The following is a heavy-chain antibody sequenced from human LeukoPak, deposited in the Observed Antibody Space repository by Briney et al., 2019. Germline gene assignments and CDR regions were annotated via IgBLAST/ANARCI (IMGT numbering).Heavy chain of an antibody. D-gene: IGHD6-13*01. J-gene: IGHJ5*02. CDR3: ARGRRTAAAGRNWFDP. Sequence: SETLSLTCAVYGGSFSGYYWSWIRQPPGKGLEWIGEINHSGSTNYNPSLKSRVTISVDTSKNQFSLKLSSVTAADTAVYYCARGRRTAAAGRNWFDPWGQGTLVTVSS. CDR2: INHSGST. CDR1: GGSFSGYY. V-gene: IGHV4-34*01.